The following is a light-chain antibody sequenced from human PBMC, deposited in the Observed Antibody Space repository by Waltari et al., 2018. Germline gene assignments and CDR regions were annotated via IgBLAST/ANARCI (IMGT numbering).Light chain of an antibody. J-gene: IGKJ3*01. V-gene: IGKV2-40*01. CDR1: QSLLDSENGKTY. CDR2: EVS. CDR3: MQAIDYPFT. Sequence: DIVMTQSPLSLPVTLGEPASISCRSSQSLLDSENGKTYLDWYLQKPGQSPQLLIYEVSNLVSGVPDWFSCSGSDTYFTLKISRVEADDVGVYYCMQAIDYPFTFGPGTKLDIK.